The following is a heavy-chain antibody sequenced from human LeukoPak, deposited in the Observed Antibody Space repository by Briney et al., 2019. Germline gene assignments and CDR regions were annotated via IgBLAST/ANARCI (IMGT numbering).Heavy chain of an antibody. CDR1: GGSFSSYY. D-gene: IGHD6-19*01. V-gene: IGHV4-4*07. J-gene: IGHJ4*02. CDR3: ARERGSGWYDMTFDY. CDR2: IYTSGNT. Sequence: SETLSLTCAVYGGSFSSYYWSWIRQPAGQGLEWIGRIYTSGNTNYNPSLKSRVTMSVDTSKSQFSLKLNSVAAADTAVYYCARERGSGWYDMTFDYWGQGTLVTVSS.